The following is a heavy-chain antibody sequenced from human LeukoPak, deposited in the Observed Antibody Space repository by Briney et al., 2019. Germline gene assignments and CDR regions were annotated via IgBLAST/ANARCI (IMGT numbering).Heavy chain of an antibody. CDR1: GYTFTSYG. J-gene: IGHJ5*02. CDR3: ARVSEFYYDYVWGSYRPNWFDP. D-gene: IGHD3-16*02. V-gene: IGHV1-18*01. Sequence: ASVKVSCKASGYTFTSYGISWVRQAPGQGLEWMGWISAYNGNTNYAQKLQGRVTMTTDTSTNTAYMELRSLRSDDTAVYYCARVSEFYYDYVWGSYRPNWFDPWGQGTLVTVSS. CDR2: ISAYNGNT.